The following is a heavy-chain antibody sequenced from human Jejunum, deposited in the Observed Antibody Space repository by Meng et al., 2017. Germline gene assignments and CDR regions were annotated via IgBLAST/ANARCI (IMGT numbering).Heavy chain of an antibody. CDR3: ARDFDTSGQYSKFDL. CDR2: MWYDGIQK. V-gene: IGHV3-33*01. Sequence: QGQVVEAGGGVVQPGRSLSLSCTASGFTFSYFGFHWVRQAPGKGLEWVAVMWYDGIQKYYADSVKGRFTVSRDNSKNTVYMEMNSLRVDDTAVYYCARDFDTSGQYSKFDLWGRGTLVTVSS. D-gene: IGHD3-22*01. J-gene: IGHJ2*01. CDR1: GFTFSYFG.